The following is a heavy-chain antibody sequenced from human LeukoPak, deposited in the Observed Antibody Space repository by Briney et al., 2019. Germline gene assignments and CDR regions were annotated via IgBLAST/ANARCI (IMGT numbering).Heavy chain of an antibody. V-gene: IGHV3-74*01. CDR1: GFTFSSYW. D-gene: IGHD1-26*01. J-gene: IGHJ4*02. CDR2: INSDGSST. CDR3: ATSGSSDY. Sequence: PGGSLRLSCAASGFTFSSYWMHWVRHAPGKGQVWVSRINSDGSSTSYADSVKGRFTIPRDNHKNTLYLQMNSMRAEDTAVYYCATSGSSDYWGQGTLVTVSS.